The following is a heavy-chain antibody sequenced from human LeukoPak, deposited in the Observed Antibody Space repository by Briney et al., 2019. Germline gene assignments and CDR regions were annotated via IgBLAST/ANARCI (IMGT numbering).Heavy chain of an antibody. CDR2: IFHTGST. CDR1: GGSISSGNW. V-gene: IGHV4-4*02. CDR3: ARNGYYSVDY. D-gene: IGHD4-17*01. J-gene: IGHJ4*02. Sequence: SATLSLTCVVSGGSISSGNWWSWVRQPPGKGLERIGEIFHTGSTTYNPSLKSRVTISVDTSKSQLSLKLTSVTAADTAVYYCARNGYYSVDYWGQGTLVTVSS.